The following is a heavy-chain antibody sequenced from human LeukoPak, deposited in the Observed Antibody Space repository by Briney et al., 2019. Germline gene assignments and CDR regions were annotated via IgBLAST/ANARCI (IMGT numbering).Heavy chain of an antibody. CDR2: IYYSGST. CDR3: ARAWVPYYYYYYYMNV. V-gene: IGHV4-59*12. Sequence: KPSETLSLTFTVSGGSISSYYWSWIRQPPGKGLEWVGYIYYSGSTNYNPSLKSRVTISVDTSKNQFSLNLSSVTAADTAVYYCARAWVPYYYYYYYMNVWGKGTTVTVSS. CDR1: GGSISSYY. J-gene: IGHJ6*03. D-gene: IGHD3-10*01.